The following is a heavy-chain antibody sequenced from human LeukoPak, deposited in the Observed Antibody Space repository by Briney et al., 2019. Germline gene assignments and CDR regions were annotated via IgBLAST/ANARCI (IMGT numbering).Heavy chain of an antibody. V-gene: IGHV4-31*11. CDR1: GGSISSGGYY. J-gene: IGHJ5*02. CDR3: ARESDRSSWFDP. CDR2: IYYSGST. Sequence: SQTLSLTCAVSGGSISSGGYYWSWIRQHPGKGLEWIGYIYYSGSTYYNPSLKSRVTISVDTSKNQFSLKLSSVTAADTAVYYCARESDRSSWFDPWGQGTLVTVSS. D-gene: IGHD3-16*02.